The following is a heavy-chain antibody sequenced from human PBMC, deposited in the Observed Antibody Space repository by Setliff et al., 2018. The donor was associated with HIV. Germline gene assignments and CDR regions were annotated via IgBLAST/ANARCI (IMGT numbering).Heavy chain of an antibody. V-gene: IGHV3-30*02. CDR1: GFTFISYG. CDR3: ARDAAAPAAIEGAFDI. CDR2: IRYDGSYR. D-gene: IGHD2-2*02. Sequence: GGSLRLSCAVSGFTFISYGMYWVRQAPGKGLEWVAFIRYDGSYRYYVDSVKGRFTISRDNSKNTMFLQMNSLRAEDTAVYYCARDAAAPAAIEGAFDIWGQGTMVTV. J-gene: IGHJ3*02.